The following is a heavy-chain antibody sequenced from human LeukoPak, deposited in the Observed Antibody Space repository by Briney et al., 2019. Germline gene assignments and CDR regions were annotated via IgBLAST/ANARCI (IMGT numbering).Heavy chain of an antibody. V-gene: IGHV4-59*01. J-gene: IGHJ4*02. CDR1: GGSISSYY. CDR3: ARANSSGRPPYFDY. CDR2: IYYSGST. D-gene: IGHD6-19*01. Sequence: NPSETLSLTCTVSGGSISSYYWSWIRQPPGKGLEWIGYIYYSGSTNYNSSLKSRVTISVDTSKNQFSLKLSSVTAADTAVYYCARANSSGRPPYFDYWGQGTLVTVSS.